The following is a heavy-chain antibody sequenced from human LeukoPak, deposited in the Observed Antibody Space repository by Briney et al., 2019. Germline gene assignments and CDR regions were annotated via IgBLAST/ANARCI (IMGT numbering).Heavy chain of an antibody. V-gene: IGHV3-30*18. CDR1: GFTFSSYG. D-gene: IGHD1-7*01. CDR3: AKGATGTTSEGFDP. Sequence: GGSLRLSCAASGFTFSSYGMHWVRQAPGKGLEWVAVISYDGSNKYYADSVKGRFTISRDNSKNTLYLQMNGLRAEDTAVYYCAKGATGTTSEGFDPWGQGTLVTVSS. J-gene: IGHJ5*02. CDR2: ISYDGSNK.